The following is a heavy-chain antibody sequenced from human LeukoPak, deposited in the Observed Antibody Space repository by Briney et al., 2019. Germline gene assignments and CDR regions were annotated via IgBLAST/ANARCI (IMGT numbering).Heavy chain of an antibody. CDR3: AKSNGYGLVDI. CDR2: VYTSGST. Sequence: PSETLSLTCTVSGGSINSYYWTWIRQPAGKGLEWIGRVYTSGSTNYSPSLKSRVTMSVDTSRNQFSLKLTSVTAADTAVYYCAKSNGYGLVDIWGQGTMVTVSS. J-gene: IGHJ3*02. CDR1: GGSINSYY. D-gene: IGHD3-10*01. V-gene: IGHV4-4*07.